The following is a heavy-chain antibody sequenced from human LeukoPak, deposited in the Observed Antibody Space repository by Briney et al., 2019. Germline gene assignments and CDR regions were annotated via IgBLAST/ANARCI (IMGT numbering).Heavy chain of an antibody. CDR2: MNPNSGNT. Sequence: ASVKVSCKASGYTFTSYDINWVRQATGQGLEWMGWMNPNSGNTGYAQKFQGRVTMTRNTSISTAYMELSSLRSEDTAVYYCARAPSLLDSSGYLVNFFDYWGQGTLVTVFS. V-gene: IGHV1-8*01. CDR3: ARAPSLLDSSGYLVNFFDY. J-gene: IGHJ4*02. D-gene: IGHD3-22*01. CDR1: GYTFTSYD.